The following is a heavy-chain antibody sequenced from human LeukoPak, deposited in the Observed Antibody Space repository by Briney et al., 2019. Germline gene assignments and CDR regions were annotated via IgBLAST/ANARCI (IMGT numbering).Heavy chain of an antibody. Sequence: PGGSLRLSCAASGFTFSNYGMHWVRQAPGKGLEWVAVISYDGSNKYYADSVKGRFTIYRDNSKNTLYLQMNSLRAEDTAVYYCAKEGDTYYYDNSGKLDYWGQGTLVTVSS. V-gene: IGHV3-30*18. CDR2: ISYDGSNK. CDR1: GFTFSNYG. J-gene: IGHJ4*02. D-gene: IGHD3-22*01. CDR3: AKEGDTYYYDNSGKLDY.